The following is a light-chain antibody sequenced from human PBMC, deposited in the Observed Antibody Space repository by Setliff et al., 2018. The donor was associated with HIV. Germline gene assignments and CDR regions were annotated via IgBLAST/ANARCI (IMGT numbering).Light chain of an antibody. CDR3: SSYAGSKNV. CDR1: SSDVGGFNY. Sequence: QSVLTQPPSASGSPGQSVTISCTGTSSDVGGFNYVSWYQQHPGKAPKLMIYEVNKRPSGVPDRFSGSKSGNTASLTVSGLQAEDEAEYYCSSYAGSKNVFGTGTK. CDR2: EVN. J-gene: IGLJ1*01. V-gene: IGLV2-8*01.